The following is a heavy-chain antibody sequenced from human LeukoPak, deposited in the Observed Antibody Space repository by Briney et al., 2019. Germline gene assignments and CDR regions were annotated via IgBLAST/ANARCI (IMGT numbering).Heavy chain of an antibody. CDR3: AAAVGVVTYYYDSSGQSPFDY. J-gene: IGHJ4*02. CDR1: GYTFTGYY. Sequence: GASVKVSCRASGYTFTGYYMHWVRQAPGQGLEWMGWINPNSGGTNYAQKFQGRVTMTRDTSISTAYMELSRLRSDDTAVYYCAAAVGVVTYYYDSSGQSPFDYWGQGTLVTVSS. D-gene: IGHD3-22*01. V-gene: IGHV1-2*02. CDR2: INPNSGGT.